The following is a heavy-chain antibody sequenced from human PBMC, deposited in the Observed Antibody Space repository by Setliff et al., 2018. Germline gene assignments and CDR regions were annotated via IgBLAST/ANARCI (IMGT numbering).Heavy chain of an antibody. CDR3: ARERMYYNFWSGYSDY. CDR1: GYTFTSYD. Sequence: ASVKVSCKASGYTFTSYDINWVRQATGQGLEWMGWMNPNSGNTGYAQKFQGRVTMTRNTSISTAYMDLSSLRFEDTAVYYCARERMYYNFWSGYSDYWGQGTLVTVSS. CDR2: MNPNSGNT. V-gene: IGHV1-8*02. D-gene: IGHD3-3*01. J-gene: IGHJ4*02.